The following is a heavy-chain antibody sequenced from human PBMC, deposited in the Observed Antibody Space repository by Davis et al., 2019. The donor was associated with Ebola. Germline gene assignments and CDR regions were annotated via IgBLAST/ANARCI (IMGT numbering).Heavy chain of an antibody. Sequence: SETLSLTCAVSGAFVSSGGYSWIWIRQPPGKGLEWIGYYYYTGSTYYSPSLKSRVTISVDTSKNQFSLKLSSVTAADTAVYYCARTKGVTVDYINWGQGTLVTVSS. D-gene: IGHD4-11*01. V-gene: IGHV4-30-4*07. CDR1: GAFVSSGGYS. J-gene: IGHJ4*02. CDR2: YYYTGST. CDR3: ARTKGVTVDYIN.